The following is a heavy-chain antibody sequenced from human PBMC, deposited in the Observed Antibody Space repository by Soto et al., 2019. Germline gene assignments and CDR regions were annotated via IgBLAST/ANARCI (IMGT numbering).Heavy chain of an antibody. CDR3: ARPYGGNSPFFDY. V-gene: IGHV5-51*01. J-gene: IGHJ4*01. Sequence: GESLKISCKGSGYIFSSYWIGWVRQVPGIGLEWMGNIYPGDSDTRYSPSFQGQVTISIDKSINTAYLQWTSLRASDTAMYYCARPYGGNSPFFDYWGQGSLVTVSS. D-gene: IGHD2-21*02. CDR1: GYIFSSYW. CDR2: IYPGDSDT.